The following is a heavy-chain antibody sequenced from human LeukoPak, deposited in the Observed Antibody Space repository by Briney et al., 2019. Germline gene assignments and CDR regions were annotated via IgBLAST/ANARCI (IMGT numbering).Heavy chain of an antibody. CDR2: IYYSGST. D-gene: IGHD5-12*01. Sequence: SETLSLTCTVSGGSISSSSHYWVCIRQPPGKRLEWIGSIYYSGSTYYNPSLKSRVTISVDTSKNQYSLKLSSVTAADTAVYYCARLPRKYSGYDKRFDYWGQGTLVTVSS. CDR3: ARLPRKYSGYDKRFDY. CDR1: GGSISSSSHY. V-gene: IGHV4-39*01. J-gene: IGHJ4*02.